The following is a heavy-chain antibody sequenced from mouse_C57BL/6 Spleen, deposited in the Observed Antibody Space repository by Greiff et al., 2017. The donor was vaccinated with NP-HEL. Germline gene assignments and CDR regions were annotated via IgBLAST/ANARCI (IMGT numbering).Heavy chain of an antibody. J-gene: IGHJ4*01. CDR3: ARWLFYYGSSQTGFYGMDY. D-gene: IGHD1-1*01. V-gene: IGHV1-69*01. CDR1: GYTFTSYW. Sequence: QVHVKQPGAELVMPGASVKLSCKASGYTFTSYWMHWVKQRPGQGLEWIGEIDPSDSYTNYNQKFKGKSTLTVDKSSSTAYMQLSSLTSEDSAVYYCARWLFYYGSSQTGFYGMDYWGQGTSVTVSS. CDR2: IDPSDSYT.